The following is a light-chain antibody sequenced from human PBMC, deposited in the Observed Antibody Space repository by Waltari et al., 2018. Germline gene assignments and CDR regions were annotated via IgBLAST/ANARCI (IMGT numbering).Light chain of an antibody. CDR1: QSVSSNY. J-gene: IGKJ4*01. V-gene: IGKV3-20*01. CDR3: HQYGSSPLT. Sequence: EIVLTQSPGPLSLSTGERATLSCRASQSVSSNYLAWYQQKPGQAPRLLIYDASNRATGIPDRFSGSGSGTDFTLTISRLEPEDFTVYYCHQYGSSPLTFGGGTKVEIK. CDR2: DAS.